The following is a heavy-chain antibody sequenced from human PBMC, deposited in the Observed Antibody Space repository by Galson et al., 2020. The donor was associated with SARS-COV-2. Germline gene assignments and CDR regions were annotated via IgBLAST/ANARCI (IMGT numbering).Heavy chain of an antibody. J-gene: IGHJ6*02. V-gene: IGHV3-23*01. CDR1: GFFFSSSV. D-gene: IGHD3-22*01. CDR3: ARVIVFSYYYNGLDV. Sequence: GESLKITCAASGFFFSSSVMTWVRQAPGKGLEWVSSINGRASNTYYADSARGRFTISRDNSKNTVFLQMDNLRAEDTALYYCARVIVFSYYYNGLDVWGQGTTVTVSS. CDR2: INGRASNT.